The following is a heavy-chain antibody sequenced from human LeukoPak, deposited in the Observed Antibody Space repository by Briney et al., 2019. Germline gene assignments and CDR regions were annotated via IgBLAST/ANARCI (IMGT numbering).Heavy chain of an antibody. CDR2: ISSSSSTI. V-gene: IGHV3-48*04. D-gene: IGHD3-22*01. J-gene: IGHJ6*03. Sequence: GGSLRLSCAASGFTFSSYSMNWVRQAPGKGLGWVSYISSSSSTIYYADSVKGRFTISRDNAKNSLYLQMNSLRAEDTAVYYCARVYYDSSGYPGTYYYYYMDVWGKGTTVTVSS. CDR3: ARVYYDSSGYPGTYYYYYMDV. CDR1: GFTFSSYS.